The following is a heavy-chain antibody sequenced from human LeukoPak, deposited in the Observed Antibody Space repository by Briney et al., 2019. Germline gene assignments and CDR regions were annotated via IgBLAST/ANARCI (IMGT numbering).Heavy chain of an antibody. CDR3: ARDIVVVPAAIRSSHYYYYGMDV. Sequence: GGSLRLSCAASGFTFSSYSMNWVRQAPGKGLEWVSSISSSSSYICYADSVKGRFTISRDNAKNSLYLQMNSLRAEDTAVYYCARDIVVVPAAIRSSHYYYYGMDVWGKGTTVTVSS. J-gene: IGHJ6*04. V-gene: IGHV3-21*01. D-gene: IGHD2-2*02. CDR2: ISSSSSYI. CDR1: GFTFSSYS.